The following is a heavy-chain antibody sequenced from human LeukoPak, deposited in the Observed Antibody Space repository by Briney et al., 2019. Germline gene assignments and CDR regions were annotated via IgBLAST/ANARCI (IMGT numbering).Heavy chain of an antibody. V-gene: IGHV4-39*07. CDR2: IYYSGST. Sequence: SETLSLTCTVSGGSISSSSYYWGWIRQPPGKGLEWIGSIYYSGSTYYNPSLKSRVTISVDTSKNQFSLKLSSVTAADTAVYYCAREGKMQLFNWFDPWGQGTLVTVSS. J-gene: IGHJ5*02. D-gene: IGHD1-1*01. CDR1: GGSISSSSYY. CDR3: AREGKMQLFNWFDP.